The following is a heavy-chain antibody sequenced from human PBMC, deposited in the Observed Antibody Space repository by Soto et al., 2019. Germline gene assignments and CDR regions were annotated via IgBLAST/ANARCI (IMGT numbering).Heavy chain of an antibody. V-gene: IGHV1-3*01. Sequence: ASVKVSCKASGYTFTSYAMHWVRQAPGQRLEWMGWINAGNGNTKYSQKFQGRVTITRDTSASTAYMELSSLRSEDTAVYYCARDEMYYYGSGSGFDPWGQGTLVTVSS. CDR1: GYTFTSYA. D-gene: IGHD3-10*01. J-gene: IGHJ5*02. CDR3: ARDEMYYYGSGSGFDP. CDR2: INAGNGNT.